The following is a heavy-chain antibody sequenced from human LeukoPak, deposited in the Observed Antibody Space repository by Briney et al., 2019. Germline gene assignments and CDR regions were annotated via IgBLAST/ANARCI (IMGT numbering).Heavy chain of an antibody. CDR3: AREGDDFWSGSRYMDV. J-gene: IGHJ6*03. Sequence: GGSLRLSCAASGFTFSSYGMHWVRQAPGKGLEWVAVISYDGSNKYYADSVKGRFTISRDNAKNSLYLQMNSLRAEDTAVYYCAREGDDFWSGSRYMDVWGKGTTVTVSS. V-gene: IGHV3-30*03. CDR2: ISYDGSNK. CDR1: GFTFSSYG. D-gene: IGHD3-3*01.